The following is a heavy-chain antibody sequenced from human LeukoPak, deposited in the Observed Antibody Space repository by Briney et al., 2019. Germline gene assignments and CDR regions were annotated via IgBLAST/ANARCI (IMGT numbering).Heavy chain of an antibody. J-gene: IGHJ4*02. CDR2: SSSSGSIN. V-gene: IGHV3-11*01. D-gene: IGHD3-3*01. CDR3: AREALFGVVDYFDY. Sequence: GGSLRLSCAASGFTLSDYYMVWVRQAPGKGLEWVSLSSSSGSINYDADSVKGRFTVSRDNAKNSVYLQMNGLRAEDTAVYYCAREALFGVVDYFDYWGQGTLVSVSS. CDR1: GFTLSDYY.